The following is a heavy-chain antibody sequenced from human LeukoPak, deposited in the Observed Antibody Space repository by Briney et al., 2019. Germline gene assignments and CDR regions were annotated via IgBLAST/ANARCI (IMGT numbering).Heavy chain of an antibody. Sequence: EASVKVSCKASGGTFSSYAISWVRQAPGQGLEWMGRIIPILGIANYAQKFQGRVTITADKSTSTAYMELSSLRSEDTAVYYCASMPGIAAAGSLPPDYWGQETLVTVSS. J-gene: IGHJ4*02. V-gene: IGHV1-69*04. CDR3: ASMPGIAAAGSLPPDY. CDR2: IIPILGIA. CDR1: GGTFSSYA. D-gene: IGHD6-13*01.